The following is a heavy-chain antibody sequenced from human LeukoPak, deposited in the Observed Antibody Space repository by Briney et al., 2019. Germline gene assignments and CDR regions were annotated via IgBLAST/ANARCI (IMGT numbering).Heavy chain of an antibody. V-gene: IGHV3-30*18. CDR3: AKDSWEYSSSWSDY. D-gene: IGHD6-13*01. CDR2: ISYDGSNK. CDR1: GFTFSSYG. J-gene: IGHJ4*02. Sequence: PGRSLRLSCAASGFTFSSYGMHWVRQAPGEGLEWVAVISYDGSNKYYADSVKGRFTISRDNSKNTLYLQMNSLRAEDTAVYYCAKDSWEYSSSWSDYWGQGTLVTVSS.